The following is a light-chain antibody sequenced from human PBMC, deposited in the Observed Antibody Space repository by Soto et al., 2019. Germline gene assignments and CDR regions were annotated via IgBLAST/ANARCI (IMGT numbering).Light chain of an antibody. CDR1: QIVNSDY. J-gene: IGKJ1*01. CDR2: GAY. CDR3: QQYVNSPGT. Sequence: EIVLTQSPGTLSLSPGERATLSCGASQIVNSDYFAWFQLKPGQAPRLLIYGAYRMATGIPDRFSGSGSGTDFTLTINRLEPEDFSMYYCQQYVNSPGTFGQGSRIEIK. V-gene: IGKV3-20*01.